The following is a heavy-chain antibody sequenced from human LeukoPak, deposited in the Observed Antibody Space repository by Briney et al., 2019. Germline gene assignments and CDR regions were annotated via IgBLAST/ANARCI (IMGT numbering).Heavy chain of an antibody. CDR2: ITDSGSTI. Sequence: PGGSLRLSCAASGFTFRDYNMNWVRQAPGKGLEWVSYITDSGSTIHYADSVNGRYTISRDNAKNSLYLQMNSLRAEDSAVYYCARSIGLTGGGVDVWGRGTTVTVSS. V-gene: IGHV3-11*01. D-gene: IGHD3-9*01. CDR3: ARSIGLTGGGVDV. J-gene: IGHJ6*02. CDR1: GFTFRDYN.